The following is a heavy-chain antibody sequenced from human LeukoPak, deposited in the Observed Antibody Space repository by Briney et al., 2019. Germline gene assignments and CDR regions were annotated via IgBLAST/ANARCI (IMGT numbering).Heavy chain of an antibody. V-gene: IGHV1-18*01. D-gene: IGHD2-2*02. J-gene: IGHJ6*02. Sequence: ASVKVSCKASGYTFTSYGISWVQQAPGQGLEWMGWISAYNGNTNYAQKLQGRVTMTTDTSTSTAYMELRSLRSDDTAVYYCARDYCSSTSCYIHYYYGMDVWGQGTTVTVSS. CDR3: ARDYCSSTSCYIHYYYGMDV. CDR1: GYTFTSYG. CDR2: ISAYNGNT.